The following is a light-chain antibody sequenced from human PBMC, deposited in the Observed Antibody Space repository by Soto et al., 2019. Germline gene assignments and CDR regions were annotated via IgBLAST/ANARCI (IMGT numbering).Light chain of an antibody. J-gene: IGKJ2*01. CDR3: QQYNTWPPKYT. CDR1: QSVSSY. V-gene: IGKV3-15*01. Sequence: EIVMTQSPATLSVSPGGRATLSCRASQSVSSYLAWYQQRPGQPPRLLIYGASTRATGIPARFSGSGSGTEFSFTVSSLQSEDFAVYYCQQYNTWPPKYTFGQGTKLEIK. CDR2: GAS.